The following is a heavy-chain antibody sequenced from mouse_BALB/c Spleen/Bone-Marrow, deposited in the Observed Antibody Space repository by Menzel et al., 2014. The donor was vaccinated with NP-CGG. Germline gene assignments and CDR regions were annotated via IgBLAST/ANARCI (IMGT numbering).Heavy chain of an antibody. J-gene: IGHJ1*01. CDR1: GYTFTSYW. CDR3: ARDWDYWYFDV. Sequence: VKVVESGAELAKPGASVKMSCKASGYTFTSYWMHWVKQRPGQGLEWIGYINPSTGYTEYNQKFKDKATLTADKSSSTAYMQLSSLTSEDSAVYYCARDWDYWYFDVWGAGTTVTVSS. CDR2: INPSTGYT. D-gene: IGHD4-1*01. V-gene: IGHV1-7*01.